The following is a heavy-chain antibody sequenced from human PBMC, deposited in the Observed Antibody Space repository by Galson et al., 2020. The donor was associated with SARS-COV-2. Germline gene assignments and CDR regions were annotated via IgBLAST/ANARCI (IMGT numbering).Heavy chain of an antibody. CDR3: ARLPRITMMLVAYDL. D-gene: IGHD3-22*01. J-gene: IGHJ2*01. Sequence: SETLSLTCAVYGGSFSGYYWSWIRQPPGKGLEWIGEINSSGSTNYNPSLKSRVTLSVDTSKNQFSLKLSSVTATDTAVYYCARLPRITMMLVAYDLWGRGTLVTVSS. V-gene: IGHV4-34*01. CDR2: INSSGST. CDR1: GGSFSGYY.